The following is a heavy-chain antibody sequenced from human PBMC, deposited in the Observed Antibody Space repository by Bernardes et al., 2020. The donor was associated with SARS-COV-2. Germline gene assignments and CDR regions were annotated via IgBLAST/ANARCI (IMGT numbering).Heavy chain of an antibody. CDR2: IHPNSGDK. CDR1: GYTFTAYY. J-gene: IGHJ3*01. D-gene: IGHD1-26*01. V-gene: IGHV1-2*02. CDR3: AAVTWSQRDGFDF. Sequence: ASMKVSCKASGYTFTAYYMHWVRQAPGQGLEWMGWIHPNSGDKNYAQTFQGRVTMTRDTSISTAYMELSALTSDDTAVYYCAAVTWSQRDGFDFWGQGTVVTVSS.